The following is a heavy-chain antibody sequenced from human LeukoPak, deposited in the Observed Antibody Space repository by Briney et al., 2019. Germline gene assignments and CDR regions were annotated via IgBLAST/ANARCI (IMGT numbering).Heavy chain of an antibody. V-gene: IGHV3-11*04. CDR3: ASWTYSSSSGYFDY. CDR1: GFTFSDYY. CDR2: ISSSGSTI. Sequence: GGSLRLSCAASGFTFSDYYMSWIRQAPGKGLEWVSYISSSGSTIYYADSVKGRFTISRDNSKNTLYLQMNSLRAEDTAVYYCASWTYSSSSGYFDYWGQGTLVTVSS. J-gene: IGHJ4*02. D-gene: IGHD6-6*01.